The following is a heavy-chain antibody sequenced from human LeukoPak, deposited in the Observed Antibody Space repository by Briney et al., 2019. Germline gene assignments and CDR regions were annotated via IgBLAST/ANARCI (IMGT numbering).Heavy chain of an antibody. J-gene: IGHJ4*02. V-gene: IGHV3-15*01. CDR1: GFTFSSYE. D-gene: IGHD3-16*02. CDR2: IKSKTDGGTT. Sequence: GGSLRLSCAASGFTFSSYEMNWVRQAPGKGLEWVGRIKSKTDGGTTDYAAPVKGRFTISRDDSKNTLYLQMNSLKTEDTAVYYCTGPRYDYVWGSYRYDYWGQGTLVTVSS. CDR3: TGPRYDYVWGSYRYDY.